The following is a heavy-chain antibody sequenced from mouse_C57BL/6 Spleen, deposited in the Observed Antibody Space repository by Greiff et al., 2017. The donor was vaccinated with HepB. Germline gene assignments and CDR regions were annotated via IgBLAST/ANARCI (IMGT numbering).Heavy chain of an antibody. J-gene: IGHJ4*01. CDR3: ATPVRGYAMDD. V-gene: IGHV1-64*01. Sequence: VQLQQPGAELVKPGASVKLSCKASGYTFTSYWMHWVKQRPGQGLEWIGMIHPNSGSTNYNEKFKSKATLTVDKSSSTAYMQLSSLTSEDSAVYYCATPVRGYAMDDWGQGTSVTVSS. CDR1: GYTFTSYW. CDR2: IHPNSGST. D-gene: IGHD3-3*01.